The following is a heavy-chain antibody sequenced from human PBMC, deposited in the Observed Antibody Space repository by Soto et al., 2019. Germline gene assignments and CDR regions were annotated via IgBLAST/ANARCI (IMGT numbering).Heavy chain of an antibody. CDR3: AKATVGTMHGVVNYYGMDV. V-gene: IGHV1-18*01. D-gene: IGHD3-3*01. CDR1: GYTFSSYG. CDR2: ISDYNGKT. Sequence: GASVKVSCKASGYTFSSYGLSWVRQAPGQGLEWMGWISDYNGKTYYTQKLQDRVTMTTETSTSTAYMELRGLTSEDTAVYYCAKATVGTMHGVVNYYGMDVWGQGTTVTVSS. J-gene: IGHJ6*02.